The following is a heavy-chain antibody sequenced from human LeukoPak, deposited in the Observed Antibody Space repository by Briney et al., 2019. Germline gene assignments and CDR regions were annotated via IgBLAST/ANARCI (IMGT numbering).Heavy chain of an antibody. CDR2: IRYDGSNK. D-gene: IGHD3-22*01. V-gene: IGHV3-30*02. CDR3: ARDIGSGYIY. Sequence: TGGSLRLSCAASGFTFSSYGMHWVRQAPGKGLEWVAFIRYDGSNKYYADSVKGRFTISRDNSKNTLYLQMNSLRAEDTAVYYCARDIGSGYIYWGQGTLVTVSS. J-gene: IGHJ4*02. CDR1: GFTFSSYG.